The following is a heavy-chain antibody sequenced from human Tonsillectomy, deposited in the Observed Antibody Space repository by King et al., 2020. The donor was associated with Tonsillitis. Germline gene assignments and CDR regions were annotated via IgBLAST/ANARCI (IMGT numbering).Heavy chain of an antibody. V-gene: IGHV3-7*01. CDR2: INQDGREK. CDR3: AREKDTVTTLDY. CDR1: GFTVSSYW. Sequence: VQLVESGGGLVQPGGSLRLSCAASGFTVSSYWMSWVRQAPGKGLEWGANINQDGREKYYVDSVKGRFTISRDNAKNSLYLQMNSLRAEDTAVYYCAREKDTVTTLDYWGQGTLVTVSS. J-gene: IGHJ4*02. D-gene: IGHD4-11*01.